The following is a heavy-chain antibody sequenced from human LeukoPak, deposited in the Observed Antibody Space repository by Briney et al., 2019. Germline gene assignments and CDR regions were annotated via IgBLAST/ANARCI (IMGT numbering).Heavy chain of an antibody. V-gene: IGHV1-8*02. CDR2: MNPNSGNT. CDR3: ARAGGYCGRISCPYYFDY. Sequence: ASVKVSCKVSGYTFTSYDITWVRQVSGQGLEWMGWMNPNSGNTGYAQKFQGRVTMTRNTSISTAYMELSSLRSEDTAVYYCARAGGYCGRISCPYYFDYWGQGSLVAVSS. D-gene: IGHD2-15*01. J-gene: IGHJ4*02. CDR1: GYTFTSYD.